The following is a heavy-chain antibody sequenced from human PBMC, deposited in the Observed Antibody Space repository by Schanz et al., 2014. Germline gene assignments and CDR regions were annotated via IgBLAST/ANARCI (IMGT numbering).Heavy chain of an antibody. V-gene: IGHV3-74*01. CDR2: IKSDGSST. J-gene: IGHJ4*02. D-gene: IGHD3-16*02. CDR3: ARDNRYYLFDY. CDR1: GFTFSSYW. Sequence: EMQLLESGGGLIQPGGSLRLSCGSSGFTFSSYWMHWVRQVPGKGLVWVSRIKSDGSSTSYADSVKGRFTISRDNAKNTLYLQLGSLSAEDTAVYFCARDNRYYLFDYWGQGALVTVSS.